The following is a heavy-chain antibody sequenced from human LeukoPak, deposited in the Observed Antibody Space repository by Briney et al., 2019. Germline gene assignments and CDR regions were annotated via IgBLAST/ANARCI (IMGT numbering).Heavy chain of an antibody. Sequence: GGSLRLSCAASGYTFSNAWMSWVRQAPGKGGECVGRIKSKTDGGTIDYAATMKGRFTISRDESRNTLYLQMNSLKTEDTAVYYCTHYYGSGLFDYWGQRTLVTVSS. CDR2: IKSKTDGGTI. V-gene: IGHV3-15*01. CDR1: GYTFSNAW. D-gene: IGHD3-10*01. CDR3: THYYGSGLFDY. J-gene: IGHJ4*02.